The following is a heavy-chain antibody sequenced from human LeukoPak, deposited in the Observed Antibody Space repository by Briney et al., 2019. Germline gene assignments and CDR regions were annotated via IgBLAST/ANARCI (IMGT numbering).Heavy chain of an antibody. CDR3: ASLGFYPPNCGGDCYSDY. CDR2: ILPILGIA. J-gene: IGHJ4*02. CDR1: GGTFSSYA. D-gene: IGHD2-21*02. V-gene: IGHV1-69*04. Sequence: ASVKVSCKASGGTFSSYAISWVRQAPGQGLEWMGRILPILGIANYAQKFQGRVTITADKSTSTAYMELSSLRSEDTAVYYCASLGFYPPNCGGDCYSDYWGQGTLVTVSS.